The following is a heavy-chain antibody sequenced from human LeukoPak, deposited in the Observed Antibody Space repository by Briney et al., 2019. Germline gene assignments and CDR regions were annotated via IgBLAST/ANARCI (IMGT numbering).Heavy chain of an antibody. J-gene: IGHJ3*02. CDR2: IWYDGSNK. CDR3: ARDQGDYVGNDAFDI. Sequence: PGRSLRLSCAASGFTFSSDGMHWVRQAPGPGLEWVAVIWYDGSNKYYADSVKGRFTVSRDNSKNTVYLQMNSVRAEDTAVYYCARDQGDYVGNDAFDIWGQGTMVTVSS. D-gene: IGHD4-17*01. CDR1: GFTFSSDG. V-gene: IGHV3-33*01.